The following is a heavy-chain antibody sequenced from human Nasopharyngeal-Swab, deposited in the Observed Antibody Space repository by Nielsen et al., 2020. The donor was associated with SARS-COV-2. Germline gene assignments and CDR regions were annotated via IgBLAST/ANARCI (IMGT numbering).Heavy chain of an antibody. Sequence: GESLKISCAASGFTFSSYGMHWVRQAPGKGLEWVAVIWYDGSSKYYADSVKGRFTISRDNSKNTLYLQMNSLRAEDTAVYYCARASSGWYSPDYWGQGTLVTVSS. CDR2: IWYDGSSK. V-gene: IGHV3-33*01. CDR3: ARASSGWYSPDY. CDR1: GFTFSSYG. D-gene: IGHD6-19*01. J-gene: IGHJ4*02.